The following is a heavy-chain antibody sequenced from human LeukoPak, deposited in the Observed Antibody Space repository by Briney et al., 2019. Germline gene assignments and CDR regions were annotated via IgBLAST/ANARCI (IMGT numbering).Heavy chain of an antibody. V-gene: IGHV1-69*04. Sequence: ASVKVSCKASGGTFSSYAISWVRQAPGQGLEWMGRIIPILGIANYAQKFQGRVTITADKSTSTAYMELSSLRSEDTAVYYCARDWVSSGWQQLVQVRELYYYYGMDVWGQGTTVTVSS. J-gene: IGHJ6*02. CDR1: GGTFSSYA. D-gene: IGHD6-13*01. CDR3: ARDWVSSGWQQLVQVRELYYYYGMDV. CDR2: IIPILGIA.